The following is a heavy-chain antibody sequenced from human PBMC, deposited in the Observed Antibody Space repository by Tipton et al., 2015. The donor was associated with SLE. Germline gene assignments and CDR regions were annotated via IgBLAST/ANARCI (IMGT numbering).Heavy chain of an antibody. D-gene: IGHD3-10*01. J-gene: IGHJ3*02. CDR3: ARDSGRRAFDI. CDR2: IYYSGST. Sequence: TLSLTCTVSGGSISSYYWSWFRQPPGKGLVLIGYIYYSGSTYYNPSLKSRVTMSVDKSNNQFSLKMNSVTAADTAVYYCARDSGRRAFDIWGQGTMVTVSS. CDR1: GGSISSYY. V-gene: IGHV4-59*12.